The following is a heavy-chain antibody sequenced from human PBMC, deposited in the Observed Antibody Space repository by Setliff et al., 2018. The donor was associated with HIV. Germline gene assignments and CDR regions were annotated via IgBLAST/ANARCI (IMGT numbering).Heavy chain of an antibody. CDR3: MRYAPQGN. Sequence: LRLSCTASGFTISGSTMHWVRQASGKGLEWLGRIRSATDNYATAYAASVRGRFTISRDDSKNMAYLHINSLQTDDTATYYCMRYAPQGNWGQGTLVTVSS. J-gene: IGHJ4*02. D-gene: IGHD2-8*01. CDR2: IRSATDNYAT. CDR1: GFTISGST. V-gene: IGHV3-73*01.